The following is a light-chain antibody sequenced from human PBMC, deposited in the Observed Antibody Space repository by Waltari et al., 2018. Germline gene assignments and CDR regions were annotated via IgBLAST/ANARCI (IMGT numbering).Light chain of an antibody. V-gene: IGKV1-NL1*01. J-gene: IGKJ2*01. CDR2: AGS. CDR3: QQYYSSTQT. Sequence: DIQMTQSPSSLPASVGERVTITCRARQGISNSLAWYQQNPGKAPKFLLYAGSRLESGVPTRYSGSGSGTDLTLIISNQQPEDFATYYCQQYYSSTQTFGQGTKLEI. CDR1: QGISNS.